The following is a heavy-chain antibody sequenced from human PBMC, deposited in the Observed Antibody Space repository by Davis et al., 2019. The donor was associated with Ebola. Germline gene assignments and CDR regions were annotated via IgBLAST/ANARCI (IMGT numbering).Heavy chain of an antibody. CDR3: VQGTTACRA. CDR1: GFTFSDYY. CDR2: ISSSGRTI. J-gene: IGHJ4*02. V-gene: IGHV3-11*01. Sequence: PGGSLRLSCAASGFTFSDYYMSWIRQAPGKGLEWVSYISSSGRTIYYADSVKGRFTIFRDNSKNMLYLQMNSLTAEDTAVYYCVQGTTACRAWGQGTLVTVSA. D-gene: IGHD1-1*01.